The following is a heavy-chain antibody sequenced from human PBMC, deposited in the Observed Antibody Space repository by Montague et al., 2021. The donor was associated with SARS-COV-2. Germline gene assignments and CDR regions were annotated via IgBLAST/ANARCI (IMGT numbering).Heavy chain of an antibody. CDR3: TRGPVFSNSWYSLPTLDQRPSWYFDL. Sequence: SKTLSLTCAAYGVSFSGYYWSWIRQAPGKGLEWIGEINHSGRTXXXPSXXXRVTISVDTSTNQFSLNLNSVTAADTAVYYCTRGPVFSNSWYSLPTLDQRPSWYFDLWGRGTLVIVSS. CDR1: GVSFSGYY. D-gene: IGHD6-13*01. J-gene: IGHJ2*01. CDR2: INHSGRT. V-gene: IGHV4-34*01.